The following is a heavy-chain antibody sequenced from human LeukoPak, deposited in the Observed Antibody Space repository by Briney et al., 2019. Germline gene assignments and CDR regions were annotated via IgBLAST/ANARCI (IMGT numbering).Heavy chain of an antibody. CDR2: MSYDGSDK. V-gene: IGHV3-30*04. CDR3: AREGHYDILTGYSPVEYYYYYMDV. CDR1: GFIFSTYA. D-gene: IGHD3-9*01. Sequence: GRSLRLSCAASGFIFSTYAVHWVRQAPGKGLEWVSVMSYDGSDKHYADSVKGRFTISRDNSKNTLYLHINSLRAEDTAVYYCAREGHYDILTGYSPVEYYYYYMDVWGKGTTVTVSS. J-gene: IGHJ6*03.